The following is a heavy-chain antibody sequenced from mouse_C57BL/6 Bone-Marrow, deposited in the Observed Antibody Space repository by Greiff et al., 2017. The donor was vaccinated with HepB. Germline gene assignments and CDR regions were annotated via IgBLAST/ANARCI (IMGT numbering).Heavy chain of an antibody. J-gene: IGHJ4*01. CDR2: ISYDGSN. CDR3: ARATTVVPYAMDY. V-gene: IGHV3-6*01. CDR1: GYSITSGYY. D-gene: IGHD1-1*01. Sequence: VQLKESGPGLVKPSQSLSLTCSVTGYSITSGYYWNWIRQFPGNKLEWMGYISYDGSNNYNPSLKNRISITRDTSKNQFFLKLNSVTTEDTATYYCARATTVVPYAMDYWGQGTSVTVSS.